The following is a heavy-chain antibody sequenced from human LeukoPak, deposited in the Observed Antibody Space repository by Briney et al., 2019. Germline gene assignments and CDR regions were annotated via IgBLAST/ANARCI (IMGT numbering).Heavy chain of an antibody. J-gene: IGHJ4*02. Sequence: ASVKVSCKASGYTFTSYDINWVRQATGQGLEWMGWMNPNSGNTGYAQKFQGRVTITRNTSISTAYMELSSLRSEDTAVYYCARDPVGGSYPGYWGQGTLVTVSS. CDR3: ARDPVGGSYPGY. CDR2: MNPNSGNT. D-gene: IGHD1-26*01. V-gene: IGHV1-8*03. CDR1: GYTFTSYD.